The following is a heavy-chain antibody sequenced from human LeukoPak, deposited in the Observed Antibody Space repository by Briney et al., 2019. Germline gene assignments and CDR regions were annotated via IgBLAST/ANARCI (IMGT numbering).Heavy chain of an antibody. CDR3: ARVRMTTVTTGAFDI. D-gene: IGHD4-17*01. V-gene: IGHV4-30-2*01. J-gene: IGHJ3*02. CDR2: IYHSGST. Sequence: SQTLSLTCAVSGGSISSGGYSWSWIRQPPGKGLEWIGYIYHSGSTYYNPSLKSRVTISVDRSKNQFSLKLSSVTAADTAVCYCARVRMTTVTTGAFDIWGQGTMVTVSS. CDR1: GGSISSGGYS.